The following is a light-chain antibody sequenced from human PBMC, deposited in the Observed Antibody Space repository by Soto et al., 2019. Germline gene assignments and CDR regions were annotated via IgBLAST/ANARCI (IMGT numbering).Light chain of an antibody. CDR1: QSVNGW. J-gene: IGKJ1*01. V-gene: IGKV1-5*01. CDR3: QRYNSNPWT. Sequence: DIQMTQSPSTLSASVGDRVTITCRASQSVNGWLAWYQQKPGKAPKLLIYAASNLESGVPSRFSGSGSGTDFPLTISSLQADDSATYYCQRYNSNPWTFGQGTKVEVK. CDR2: AAS.